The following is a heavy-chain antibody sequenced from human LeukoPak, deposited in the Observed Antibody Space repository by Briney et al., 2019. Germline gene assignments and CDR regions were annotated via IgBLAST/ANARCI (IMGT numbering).Heavy chain of an antibody. CDR2: INPNSGGT. D-gene: IGHD2-15*01. CDR3: ASGREYCSGGSCYSSDDAFDI. V-gene: IGHV1-2*02. J-gene: IGHJ3*02. Sequence: ASVKVSCKASGYTFIGYYIYWVRQAPGQGLEWMGWINPNSGGTNYAQKFQGRVTMTRDTSISTAYMELSRLRSDDTAVYYCASGREYCSGGSCYSSDDAFDIWGQGTMVTVSS. CDR1: GYTFIGYY.